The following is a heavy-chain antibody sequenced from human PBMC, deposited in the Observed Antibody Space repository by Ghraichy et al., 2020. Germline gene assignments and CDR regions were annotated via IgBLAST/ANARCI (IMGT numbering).Heavy chain of an antibody. CDR1: GGSISSGDYY. D-gene: IGHD3-10*01. CDR2: IYYSGST. V-gene: IGHV4-30-4*01. J-gene: IGHJ5*02. Sequence: SQTLSLTCTVSGGSISSGDYYWSWIRQPPGKGLEWIGYIYYSGSTYYNPSLKSRVTISVDTSKNQFSLKLSSVTAADTAVYYCARDQAPYGSGSTNWFDPWGQGTLVTVSS. CDR3: ARDQAPYGSGSTNWFDP.